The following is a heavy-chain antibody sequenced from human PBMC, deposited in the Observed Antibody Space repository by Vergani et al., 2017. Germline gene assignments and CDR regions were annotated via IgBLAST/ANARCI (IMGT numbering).Heavy chain of an antibody. Sequence: EVQLVQSGADVKKPGESLKISCKGSGYSFTSYWISWVRQMPGKGLEWMGRIDPSDSYTNYSPSFQGNVTISADKSISTAYLQWSSLKASDTAMYYCARREIAPGRRFDPWGQGTLVTVSS. CDR1: GYSFTSYW. CDR3: ARREIAPGRRFDP. CDR2: IDPSDSYT. D-gene: IGHD1-14*01. J-gene: IGHJ5*02. V-gene: IGHV5-10-1*01.